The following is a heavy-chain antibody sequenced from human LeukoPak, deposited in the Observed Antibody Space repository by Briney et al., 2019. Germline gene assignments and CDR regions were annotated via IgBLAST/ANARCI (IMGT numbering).Heavy chain of an antibody. CDR2: INHSGST. Sequence: SETLSLTCAVYGGSFSGYYWSWIRQPPGKGLEWIGEINHSGSTNYNPSLKSRVTISVDTSKSQFSLKLSSVTAADTAVYYCAGHHPRNTVDFWGQGTLVTVSS. J-gene: IGHJ4*02. V-gene: IGHV4-34*01. D-gene: IGHD2/OR15-2a*01. CDR3: AGHHPRNTVDF. CDR1: GGSFSGYY.